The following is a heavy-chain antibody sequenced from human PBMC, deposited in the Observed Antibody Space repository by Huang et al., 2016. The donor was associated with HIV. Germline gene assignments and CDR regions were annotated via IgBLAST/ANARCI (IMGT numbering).Heavy chain of an antibody. J-gene: IGHJ5*02. CDR3: ARQGGDCSSISCYLSWFDP. CDR2: IHHSGTA. CDR1: GGSITSPNYY. Sequence: QLQLQESGPGLVKPSQNLSLTCTVFGGSITSPNYYWAWIRQTPGKGLEWIGSIHHSGTAYYNRSLKSGVSISVETSKNQFSLEVTSATAADSAIYFCARQGGDCSSISCYLSWFDPWGQGTLVTVSS. D-gene: IGHD3-22*01. V-gene: IGHV4-39*01.